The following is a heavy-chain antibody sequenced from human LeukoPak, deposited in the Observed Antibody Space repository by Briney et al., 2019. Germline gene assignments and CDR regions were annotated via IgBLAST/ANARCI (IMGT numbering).Heavy chain of an antibody. J-gene: IGHJ4*02. Sequence: GESLKISCKGPGYSFTNYWIGWVRQMPGKGLEWMGIIYPGDSDTRYSPSFQGQVTFSADKSISTAYLQWSSLKASDTAMYYCARLSAAVITRVYYFDYWGQGTLVTVSS. V-gene: IGHV5-51*01. D-gene: IGHD5-18*01. CDR1: GYSFTNYW. CDR2: IYPGDSDT. CDR3: ARLSAAVITRVYYFDY.